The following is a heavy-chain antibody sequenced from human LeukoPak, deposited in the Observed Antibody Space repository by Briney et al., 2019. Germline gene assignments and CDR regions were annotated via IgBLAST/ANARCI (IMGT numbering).Heavy chain of an antibody. V-gene: IGHV4-38-2*02. CDR1: GYSISSGYY. CDR3: ARFSQLVRYFDY. CDR2: IYHSGST. J-gene: IGHJ4*02. Sequence: TSETLSLTCTVSGYSISSGYYWGWIRQPPGKGLEWIGSIYHSGSTYYNPSLKSRVTISVDTSKNQFSLKLSSVTAADTAVYYCARFSQLVRYFDYWGQGTLVTVSS. D-gene: IGHD6-6*01.